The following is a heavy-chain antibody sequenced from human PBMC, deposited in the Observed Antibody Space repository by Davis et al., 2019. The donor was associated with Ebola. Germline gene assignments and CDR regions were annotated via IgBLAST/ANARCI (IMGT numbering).Heavy chain of an antibody. D-gene: IGHD3-10*01. CDR2: FSAYNGNT. Sequence: AASVKVSCKASGGTFSSYTISWVRQAPGQGLEWMGWFSAYNGNTNYAPKLQGRVTMTTDTSTSTAYRELRSLRSDDTAVYYCARDRFGDSDYWGQGTLVTVSS. CDR1: GGTFSSYT. J-gene: IGHJ4*02. V-gene: IGHV1-18*01. CDR3: ARDRFGDSDY.